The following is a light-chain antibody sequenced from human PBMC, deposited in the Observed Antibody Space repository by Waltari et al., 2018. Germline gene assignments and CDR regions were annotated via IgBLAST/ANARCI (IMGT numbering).Light chain of an antibody. CDR2: GKN. CDR1: SLRTSY. J-gene: IGLJ2*01. CDR3: HSRDSSGDVV. V-gene: IGLV3-19*01. Sequence: SSELTQDPAVSVALGQTVRITFQGDSLRTSYLSWFHQKPGQAPALVIYGKNNRPSGIPDRFSASSSGSTASLTIIGAQAEDEADYYCHSRDSSGDVVIGGGTKLTVV.